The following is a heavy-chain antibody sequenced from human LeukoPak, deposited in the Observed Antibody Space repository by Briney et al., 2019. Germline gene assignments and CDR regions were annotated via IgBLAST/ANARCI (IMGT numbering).Heavy chain of an antibody. CDR2: IYYSGST. J-gene: IGHJ4*02. CDR3: ASGRGSSGYYYFDY. CDR1: GGSISSYY. V-gene: IGHV4-59*08. D-gene: IGHD3-22*01. Sequence: PSETLSLTCTVSGGSISSYYWSWIRQPPGKGLEWIGYIYYSGSTNYNPSLKSRVTISVDTSKNQFSLKLSSVTAADTAVYYCASGRGSSGYYYFDYWGQGTLVTVSS.